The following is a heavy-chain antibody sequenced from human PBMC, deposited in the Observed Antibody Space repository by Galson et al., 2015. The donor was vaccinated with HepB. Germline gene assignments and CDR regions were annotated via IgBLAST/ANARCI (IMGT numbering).Heavy chain of an antibody. CDR1: GFTFSADA. Sequence: SLRLSCAASGFTFSADAMHWVRQFPGKGLVWVSRLYRDESDSRYAESVKGRFTISRDNAKNTLYLQMNSLEVEDTAVYFCARGRNYGLDVWGQGTTVTVSS. V-gene: IGHV3-74*01. CDR3: ARGRNYGLDV. J-gene: IGHJ6*02. CDR2: LYRDESDS.